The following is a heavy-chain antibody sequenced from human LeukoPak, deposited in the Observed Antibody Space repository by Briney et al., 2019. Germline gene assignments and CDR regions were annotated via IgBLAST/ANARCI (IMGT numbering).Heavy chain of an antibody. Sequence: GGSLRLSCAASGFTFSSYGMSWVRQAPGKGLEWVAVISYDGSNKYYADSVKGRFTISRDNSKNTLYLQMNSLRAEDTAVYYCARQAAERFDYWGQGPRSPSPQ. CDR1: GFTFSSYG. D-gene: IGHD1-1*01. CDR2: ISYDGSNK. J-gene: IGHJ4*02. V-gene: IGHV3-30*03. CDR3: ARQAAERFDY.